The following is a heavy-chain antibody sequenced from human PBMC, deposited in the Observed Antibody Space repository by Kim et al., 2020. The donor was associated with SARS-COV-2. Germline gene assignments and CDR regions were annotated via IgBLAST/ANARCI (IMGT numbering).Heavy chain of an antibody. CDR2: IYSGGST. J-gene: IGHJ6*02. D-gene: IGHD3-9*01. CDR3: ARDRGRDYDILTGYHYYGMDV. CDR1: GFTVSSNY. V-gene: IGHV3-53*01. Sequence: GGSLRLSCAASGFTVSSNYMSWVRQAPGKGLEWVSVIYSGGSTYYADSVKGRFTISRDNSKNTLYLQMNSLRAEDTAVYYCARDRGRDYDILTGYHYYGMDVWGQGTTVTVSS.